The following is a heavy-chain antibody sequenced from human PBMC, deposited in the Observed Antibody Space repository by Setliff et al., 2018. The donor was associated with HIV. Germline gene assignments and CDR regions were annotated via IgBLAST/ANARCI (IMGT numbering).Heavy chain of an antibody. CDR2: ITPNSGGT. CDR3: ARDTENGFISGHRYFDY. V-gene: IGHV1-2*06. J-gene: IGHJ4*02. D-gene: IGHD6-19*01. CDR1: GYTFTDHY. Sequence: ASVKVSCKASGYTFTDHYMHWVRQAPGQGLEWMGRITPNSGGTNYARKFQDRVTMTRDTSISTAYMELSRLTSDDTAVYYCARDTENGFISGHRYFDYWGPGTLVTVSS.